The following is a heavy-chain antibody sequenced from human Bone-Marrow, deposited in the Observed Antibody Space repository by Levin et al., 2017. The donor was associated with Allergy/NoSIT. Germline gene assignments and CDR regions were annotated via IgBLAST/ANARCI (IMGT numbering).Heavy chain of an antibody. CDR2: IYPGDSAT. CDR3: ARHSMAGPPTFDRYYYYYGMDV. CDR1: GYHFRNFW. Sequence: GGSLRLSCKASGYHFRNFWIGWVRQMPGQGLEWMGLIYPGDSATTYSPSFQGQVTMSVDKATTTAYLQWSSLKASDTAMYYCARHSMAGPPTFDRYYYYYGMDVWGQGTAVTVSS. D-gene: IGHD3-16*01. J-gene: IGHJ6*02. V-gene: IGHV5-51*01.